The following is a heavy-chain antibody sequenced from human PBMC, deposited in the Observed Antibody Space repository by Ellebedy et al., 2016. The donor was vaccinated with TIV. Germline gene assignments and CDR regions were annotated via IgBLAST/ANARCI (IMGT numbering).Heavy chain of an antibody. CDR2: FSDSGSS. V-gene: IGHV4-59*01. J-gene: IGHJ4*02. CDR3: ARGAEWEPTGSFYYFNY. CDR1: GGSIGDYY. Sequence: SETLSLTCTVSGGSIGDYYWSWIRQPPGKGLEWIGYFSDSGSSKYNPPLERRVTMSVDTSKNQFSLRLTSVTAADTAVYYCARGAEWEPTGSFYYFNYWGLGTLVSVSS. D-gene: IGHD1-26*01.